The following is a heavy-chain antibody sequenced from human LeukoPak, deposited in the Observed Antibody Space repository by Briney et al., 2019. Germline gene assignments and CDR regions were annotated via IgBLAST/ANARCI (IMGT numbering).Heavy chain of an antibody. V-gene: IGHV3-23*01. D-gene: IGHD3-9*01. CDR3: AKWGDYDVLTGYYVSDY. CDR1: GFTFSNYA. Sequence: GGSLRLSCAASGFTFSNYAMSWARHAPGEGLEWVSSITGGGSGIYYADSMKSRFTISRDNSKNTMYLQINSLRAEDTAVYYCAKWGDYDVLTGYYVSDYWGQGTLVTVSS. CDR2: ITGGGSGI. J-gene: IGHJ4*02.